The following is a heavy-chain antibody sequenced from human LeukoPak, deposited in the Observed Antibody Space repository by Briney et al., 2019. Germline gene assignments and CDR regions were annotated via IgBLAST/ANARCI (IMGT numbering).Heavy chain of an antibody. Sequence: GGSLRLSCAASGFTFSSYWMHWVRHAPGKGLVWVPRINSDGSSTSYADSVKGRFTSSRDNAKKTLYRQMHSLRSEDTAVYYCARDLWFFIHHAFYIWGQATIVTVSS. CDR3: ARDLWFFIHHAFYI. J-gene: IGHJ3*02. V-gene: IGHV3-74*01. CDR2: INSDGSST. CDR1: GFTFSSYW. D-gene: IGHD2-21*01.